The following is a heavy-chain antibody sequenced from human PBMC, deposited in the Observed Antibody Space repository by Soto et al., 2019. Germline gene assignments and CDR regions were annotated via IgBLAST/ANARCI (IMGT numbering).Heavy chain of an antibody. J-gene: IGHJ4*02. CDR1: GFTFSSYA. CDR3: TTDVSGPLDDY. CDR2: ISGSGGST. V-gene: IGHV3-23*01. Sequence: WGSLRLSCAASGFTFSSYAMSWVRQAPGKGLEWVSAISGSGGSTYYAAPVKGRFTISRDDSRDTMYLQMNRLTIEDTGVYYCTTDVSGPLDDYWGQGTLVTVSS. D-gene: IGHD1-1*01.